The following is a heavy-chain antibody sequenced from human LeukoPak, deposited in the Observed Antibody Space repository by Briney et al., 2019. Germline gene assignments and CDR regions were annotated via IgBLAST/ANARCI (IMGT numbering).Heavy chain of an antibody. Sequence: GGSLRLSCAASGFSFSSYYMNWVRQAPGRGLEWVSSISGSSSSIHYADSVKGRFTISRDNAKNSLYLQMNSLRAEDTALYYCGRQAAPDYWGQGTLVTVSS. CDR3: GRQAAPDY. D-gene: IGHD2-15*01. V-gene: IGHV3-21*01. CDR2: ISGSSSSI. CDR1: GFSFSSYY. J-gene: IGHJ4*02.